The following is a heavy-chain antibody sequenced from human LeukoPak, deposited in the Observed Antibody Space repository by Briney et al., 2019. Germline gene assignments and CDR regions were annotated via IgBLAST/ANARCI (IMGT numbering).Heavy chain of an antibody. D-gene: IGHD3-16*02. CDR1: GGSISSHY. CDR2: IYYSGST. J-gene: IGHJ4*02. CDR3: ARADYVWGSYRS. Sequence: PSETLSLTCTVSGGSISSHYWSWIRQPPGKGREWIGYIYYSGSTNYNPSLKSRVTISVDTSKNQFSLKLSSVPAADTAVYYCARADYVWGSYRSWGQGTLVTVSS. V-gene: IGHV4-59*11.